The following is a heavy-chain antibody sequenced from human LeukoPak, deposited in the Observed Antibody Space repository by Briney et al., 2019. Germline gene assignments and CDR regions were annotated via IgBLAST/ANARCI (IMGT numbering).Heavy chain of an antibody. D-gene: IGHD6-19*01. Sequence: GGSLRLSCAASGFTFSSYAMSWVRQAPGKGLEWVSAISGSGGSTYYADSVKGRLTISRDNSKNTLYLQMNSLRAEDTAVYYCAKDPYSSGWYISAFDIWGQGTMVTVSS. V-gene: IGHV3-23*01. CDR3: AKDPYSSGWYISAFDI. J-gene: IGHJ3*02. CDR2: ISGSGGST. CDR1: GFTFSSYA.